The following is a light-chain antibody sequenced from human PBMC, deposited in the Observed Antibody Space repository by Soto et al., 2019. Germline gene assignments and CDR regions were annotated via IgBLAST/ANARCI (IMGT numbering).Light chain of an antibody. Sequence: EIVMTQSPAGLSVSPGERAALCCRASQSVSSNLAWYQQKPGQAPRLLIYGASTRATGIPARFSGSGSGTEFTLTISSLQSEDFAVYYCQQYNNWPQTFGQGTKVDIK. CDR2: GAS. CDR3: QQYNNWPQT. J-gene: IGKJ1*01. CDR1: QSVSSN. V-gene: IGKV3-15*01.